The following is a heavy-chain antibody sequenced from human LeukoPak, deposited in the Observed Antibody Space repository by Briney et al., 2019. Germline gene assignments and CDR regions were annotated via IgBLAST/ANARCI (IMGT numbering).Heavy chain of an antibody. Sequence: SQTLSLTCTVSGGSISSGDYYWSWIRQPPGKGLEWIGYIYYGGSTYYNPSLKSRVTTSVDTSKNQFSLKLSSVTAADTAVYYCARAEYCSSTSCYITSGVFDPWGQGTLVTVSS. J-gene: IGHJ5*02. D-gene: IGHD2-2*02. CDR2: IYYGGST. V-gene: IGHV4-30-4*01. CDR3: ARAEYCSSTSCYITSGVFDP. CDR1: GGSISSGDYY.